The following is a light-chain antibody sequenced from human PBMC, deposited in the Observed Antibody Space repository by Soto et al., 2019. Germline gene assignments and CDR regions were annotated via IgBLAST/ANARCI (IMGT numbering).Light chain of an antibody. CDR3: QQYGSSPRT. J-gene: IGKJ1*01. CDR2: LAS. V-gene: IGKV3-20*01. Sequence: PGDRATLSCRASQRVSSNSLAWYQQKPGQAPRLLIYLASIRATGIPDRFSGSGSGTDFTLTINRLEPEDFAVYYCQQYGSSPRTFGQGTKVEVK. CDR1: QRVSSNS.